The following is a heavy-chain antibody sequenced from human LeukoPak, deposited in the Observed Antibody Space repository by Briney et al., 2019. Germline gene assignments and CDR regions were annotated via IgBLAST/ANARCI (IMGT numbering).Heavy chain of an antibody. CDR3: TTDWTATLSGSYARFDY. CDR2: IKPKTDGGTT. Sequence: TPGGSLRLSCEASGFTFSNAYMNWVRQAPGKGREWVGRIKPKTDGGTTDYAAPVKGRFTISRDDSKNTLYLQMNSLKTEDTAVYYCTTDWTATLSGSYARFDYWGQGTLVTVSS. CDR1: GFTFSNAY. J-gene: IGHJ4*02. V-gene: IGHV3-15*07. D-gene: IGHD1-26*01.